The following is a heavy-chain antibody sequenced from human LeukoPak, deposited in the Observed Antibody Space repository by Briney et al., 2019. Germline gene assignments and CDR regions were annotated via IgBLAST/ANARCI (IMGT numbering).Heavy chain of an antibody. CDR2: ISWNSGRI. CDR3: AKEGGVELGLKYFDY. Sequence: GGSLRLSCAASGFTLSNAWMGWIRQAPGKGLEWVSGISWNSGRIDYADSVKGRFTISRDNAKNSLYLQMNSLRAEDTALYYCAKEGGVELGLKYFDYWGQGTLVTVSS. D-gene: IGHD2-8*02. V-gene: IGHV3-9*01. CDR1: GFTLSNAW. J-gene: IGHJ4*02.